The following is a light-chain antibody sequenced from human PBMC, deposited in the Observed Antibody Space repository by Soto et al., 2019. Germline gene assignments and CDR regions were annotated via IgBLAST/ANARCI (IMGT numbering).Light chain of an antibody. CDR2: GAS. Sequence: EIVLTQSPGTLSLPPGERATLSCRASQSVSSSYLAWYQQKPGQAPRLLIYGASSRATGIPDRFSGSGSGTDFTLTISRLEPEDFAVYYCQQYGRSSFTFGPGTKVDIK. J-gene: IGKJ3*01. V-gene: IGKV3-20*01. CDR1: QSVSSSY. CDR3: QQYGRSSFT.